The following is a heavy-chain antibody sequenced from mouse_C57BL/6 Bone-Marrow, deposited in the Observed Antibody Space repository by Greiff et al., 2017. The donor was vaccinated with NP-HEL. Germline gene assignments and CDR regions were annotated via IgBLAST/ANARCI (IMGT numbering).Heavy chain of an antibody. Sequence: EVKLMESGGGLVQPGGSLKLSCAASGFTFSDYYMYWVRQTPEKRLEWVAYISNGGGSTYYPDTVKGRFTISRDNAKNTLYLQMSRLKSEDTAMYYCARHCGYPFAYWGQGTLVTVSA. V-gene: IGHV5-12*01. CDR3: ARHCGYPFAY. J-gene: IGHJ3*01. CDR1: GFTFSDYY. D-gene: IGHD2-2*01. CDR2: ISNGGGST.